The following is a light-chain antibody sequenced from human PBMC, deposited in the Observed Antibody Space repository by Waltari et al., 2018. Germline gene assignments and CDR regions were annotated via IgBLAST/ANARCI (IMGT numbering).Light chain of an antibody. Sequence: EIVMTQSPATLSVSPGERATLSCRASQSVSSNLAWYQQKPGQAPRLRIYGASTRVTGIPARFSGSGSGTEFTLTISSLQSEDFAVYYCQQYNNWPRTFGQGTKVEIE. J-gene: IGKJ1*01. CDR1: QSVSSN. CDR3: QQYNNWPRT. V-gene: IGKV3-15*01. CDR2: GAS.